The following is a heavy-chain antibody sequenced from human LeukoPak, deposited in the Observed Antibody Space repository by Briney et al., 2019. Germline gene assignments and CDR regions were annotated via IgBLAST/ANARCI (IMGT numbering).Heavy chain of an antibody. D-gene: IGHD3-10*01. CDR2: ISGSDNPI. Sequence: PGGSLRLSCAASGFTFSDYYMSWIRPAPGKGLEWVSYISGSDNPIYQADSVKGRFTISRDNAKNSLYLQMNSLRADDTAVYYCARVGSHNWFDPWGQGTLVTVSS. J-gene: IGHJ5*02. V-gene: IGHV3-11*01. CDR1: GFTFSDYY. CDR3: ARVGSHNWFDP.